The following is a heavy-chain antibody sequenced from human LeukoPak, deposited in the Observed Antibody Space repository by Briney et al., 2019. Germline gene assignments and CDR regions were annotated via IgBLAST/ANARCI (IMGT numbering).Heavy chain of an antibody. D-gene: IGHD3-22*01. Sequence: PSETLSLTCTVSGGSISSYYWSWIRQPPGKGLEWLGYIYYTGSTNYNPSLKSRVTISVDTSKNQFSLKLSSVTAADTAVYYCAREMYYYDSSGYLDYWGQGTLVTVSS. CDR2: IYYTGST. CDR3: AREMYYYDSSGYLDY. CDR1: GGSISSYY. J-gene: IGHJ4*02. V-gene: IGHV4-59*01.